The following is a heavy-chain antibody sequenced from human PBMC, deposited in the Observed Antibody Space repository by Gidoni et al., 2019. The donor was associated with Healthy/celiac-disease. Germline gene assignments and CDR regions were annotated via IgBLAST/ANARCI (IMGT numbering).Heavy chain of an antibody. D-gene: IGHD3-3*01. Sequence: QVQLQESGPGLVKPSETLSLTCTVSGYSIRSGYYWGWIRQPPGKGLEWIGSIYHSGSTYYNPSLKSRVTISVDTSKNQFSLKLSSLTAADTAVYYCARGFTIFGVVIIHPIQPYNWFDPWGQGTLVTVSS. V-gene: IGHV4-38-2*02. CDR2: IYHSGST. J-gene: IGHJ5*02. CDR1: GYSIRSGYY. CDR3: ARGFTIFGVVIIHPIQPYNWFDP.